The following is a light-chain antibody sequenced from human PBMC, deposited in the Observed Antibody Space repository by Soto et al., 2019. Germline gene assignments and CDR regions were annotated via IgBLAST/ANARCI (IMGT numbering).Light chain of an antibody. CDR3: QQYATSPLT. Sequence: IVLTQSPGTLSLSPGERATLSCRASQTVSNNFLAWYQQKPGQAPRLLIYGALSRATGIPDRFSGSGSGTDFTLTISRLEPEDFALYYCQQYATSPLTFGGGTKV. V-gene: IGKV3-20*01. CDR2: GAL. J-gene: IGKJ4*01. CDR1: QTVSNNF.